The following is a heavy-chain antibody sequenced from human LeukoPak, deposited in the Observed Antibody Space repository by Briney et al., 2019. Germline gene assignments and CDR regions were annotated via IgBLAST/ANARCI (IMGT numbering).Heavy chain of an antibody. CDR1: GGTFSSYT. CDR2: IIPILGIA. D-gene: IGHD1-26*01. CDR3: ARASIVGAPYYFDY. Sequence: SVKVSCKASGGTFSSYTISWVRQAPGQGLEWMGRIIPILGIANYAQKFQGRVTITTDESTSTAYMELSSLRSEDTAVYYCARASIVGAPYYFDYWGQGTLVTVSS. J-gene: IGHJ4*02. V-gene: IGHV1-69*16.